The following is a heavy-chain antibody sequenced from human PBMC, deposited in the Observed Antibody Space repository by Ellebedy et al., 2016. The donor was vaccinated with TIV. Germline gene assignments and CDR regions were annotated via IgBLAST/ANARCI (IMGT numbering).Heavy chain of an antibody. CDR1: GYSFPTYW. D-gene: IGHD3-9*01. V-gene: IGHV5-10-1*01. Sequence: PGGSLRLSCKGSGYSFPTYWISWVRQMPGQGLEWMGKIDPTDSYTNYSPSFQGHVTISVYRSIGTAYLQLGSLKASDTAMYYCARHRLRYFDWFESWGQGTLVTVSS. CDR2: IDPTDSYT. J-gene: IGHJ5*01. CDR3: ARHRLRYFDWFES.